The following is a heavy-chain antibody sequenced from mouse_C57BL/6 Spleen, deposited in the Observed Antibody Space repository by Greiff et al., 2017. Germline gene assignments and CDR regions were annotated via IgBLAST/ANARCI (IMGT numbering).Heavy chain of an antibody. V-gene: IGHV5-9*01. CDR3: ARRDY. Sequence: EVMLVESGGGLVKPGGSLKLSCAASGFTFSSYTMSWVRQTPEKRLEWVATISGGGGNTYYPDSVKGRFTISRDNAKNTLYLQMPSLRAEDTAMYYCARRDYWGQGTTLTVSS. CDR2: ISGGGGNT. CDR1: GFTFSSYT. J-gene: IGHJ2*01.